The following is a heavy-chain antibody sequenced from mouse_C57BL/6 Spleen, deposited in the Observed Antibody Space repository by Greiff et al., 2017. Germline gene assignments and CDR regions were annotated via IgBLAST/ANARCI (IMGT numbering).Heavy chain of an antibody. J-gene: IGHJ2*01. D-gene: IGHD3-2*02. CDR3: ARHQDIAGPFYFCY. Sequence: EVKVVESGGDLVKPGGSLKLSCAASGFTFSSYGMSWVRQTPDKRLEWVATISSGGSYTYYPDSVQGRFTISRDNAKNTLYLQMSSLKSEDTAMYYCARHQDIAGPFYFCYWGQGTTLTVAS. CDR2: ISSGGSYT. V-gene: IGHV5-6*01. CDR1: GFTFSSYG.